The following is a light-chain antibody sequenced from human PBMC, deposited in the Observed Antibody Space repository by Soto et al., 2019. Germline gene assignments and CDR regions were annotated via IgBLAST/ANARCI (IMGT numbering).Light chain of an antibody. J-gene: IGKJ4*01. Sequence: DIQMTQSPSSLSASVGDKVTITCRASEDISHYVAWYQQKPGKVPSLLIFAASKLHSEVPSRFSGSGSGTDFTLTISSLQPDDAATYYCQKYSHAPLTFGGGTKVEIK. CDR3: QKYSHAPLT. V-gene: IGKV1-27*01. CDR2: AAS. CDR1: EDISHY.